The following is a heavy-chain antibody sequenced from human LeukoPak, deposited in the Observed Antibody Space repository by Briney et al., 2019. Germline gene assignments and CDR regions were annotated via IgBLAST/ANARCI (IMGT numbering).Heavy chain of an antibody. CDR3: ARFTPRYLGAFDI. V-gene: IGHV3-7*03. Sequence: PRGSLRLTCAASGFTFSSYWMSWVRQAPGKGLEWVANIKQDGSEKYYVDSVKGRFTISRDNAKNSLYLQMNSLRAEDTAVYYCARFTPRYLGAFDIWGQGTMVTVSS. J-gene: IGHJ3*02. D-gene: IGHD3-9*01. CDR1: GFTFSSYW. CDR2: IKQDGSEK.